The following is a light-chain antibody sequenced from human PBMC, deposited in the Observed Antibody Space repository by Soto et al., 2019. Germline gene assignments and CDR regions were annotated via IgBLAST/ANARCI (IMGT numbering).Light chain of an antibody. Sequence: SYELTQAPSVSVSPGQTVSITCSGDTLPKQYAYWYQQKAGQAPLLVIYRDTERASGIPERFTGSSSGTTVTLTISGVRAEDEAEYHCQSSDTSGRSVVFGGGTKLTVL. V-gene: IGLV3-25*02. CDR2: RDT. J-gene: IGLJ2*01. CDR1: TLPKQY. CDR3: QSSDTSGRSVV.